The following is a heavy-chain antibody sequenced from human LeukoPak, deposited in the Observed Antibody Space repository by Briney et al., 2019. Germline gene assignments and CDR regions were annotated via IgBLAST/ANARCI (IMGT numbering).Heavy chain of an antibody. J-gene: IGHJ4*02. CDR1: GFTFSNAW. D-gene: IGHD5-12*01. Sequence: GGALRLSCAASGFTFSNAWMSRGRPAPGEGAGWVGRIKSKTDGGTTDYAAPVKGRFTISRDDSKNTLYLQMNSLKTEDTAVYYCTGGYDYVYWGQGTLVTVSS. CDR3: TGGYDYVY. CDR2: IKSKTDGGTT. V-gene: IGHV3-15*01.